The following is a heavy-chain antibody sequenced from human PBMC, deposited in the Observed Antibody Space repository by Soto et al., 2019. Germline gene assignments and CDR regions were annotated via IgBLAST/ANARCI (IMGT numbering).Heavy chain of an antibody. CDR1: GYTFTSYY. Sequence: GASVKVSCKASGYTFTSYYMHWVLQAPGQGLEWMGIINPSGGSTSYAQKFQGRVTMTRDTSTSTVYMELSSLRSEDTAVYYCARDSGGIAVAGNFDYWGQGTLVTVSS. CDR3: ARDSGGIAVAGNFDY. CDR2: INPSGGST. V-gene: IGHV1-46*03. D-gene: IGHD6-19*01. J-gene: IGHJ4*02.